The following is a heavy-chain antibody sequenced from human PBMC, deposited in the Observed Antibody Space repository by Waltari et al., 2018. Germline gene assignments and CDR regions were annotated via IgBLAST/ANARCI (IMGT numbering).Heavy chain of an antibody. V-gene: IGHV3-74*01. Sequence: EVQLVESGGGLVQPGGSLSLSCVVSGFIFRSYWMHWVRQCPGKGLVWVSRINSEGTLISYADSVKGRFTVSRDNAKNTLYLQMNSLRGEDTAVYYCIRGIGDYWGQGTLVTVSS. CDR3: IRGIGDY. D-gene: IGHD3-16*01. CDR1: GFIFRSYW. J-gene: IGHJ4*02. CDR2: INSEGTLI.